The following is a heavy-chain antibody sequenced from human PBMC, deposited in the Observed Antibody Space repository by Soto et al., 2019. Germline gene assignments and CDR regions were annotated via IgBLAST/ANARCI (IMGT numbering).Heavy chain of an antibody. CDR1: GDSINSGDYY. CDR3: SRVNSSSSLDN. J-gene: IGHJ4*02. CDR2: IYFSGSA. Sequence: SETLSLTCTGSGDSINSGDYYWSWIRQPPGKGLEWIGYIYFSGSAYLNPSLESRLTISVDTSKNQFSLKLRSVTAADTAIYYCSRVNSSSSLDNWGQGALVTVSS. D-gene: IGHD2-2*01. V-gene: IGHV4-30-4*01.